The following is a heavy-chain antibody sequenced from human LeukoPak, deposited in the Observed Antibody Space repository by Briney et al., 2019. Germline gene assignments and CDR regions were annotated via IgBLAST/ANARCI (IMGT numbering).Heavy chain of an antibody. CDR1: GGSFSGYY. V-gene: IGHV4-34*01. CDR2: INHSGST. J-gene: IGHJ6*03. CDR3: ARGYYDILTGYRSYYYYMGV. Sequence: SETLSLTCAVYGGSFSGYYWSWIRQPPGKGLEWIGEINHSGSTNYNPSLKSRVTISVDTSKNQFSLKLSSVTAADTAVYYCARGYYDILTGYRSYYYYMGVWGKGTTVTVSS. D-gene: IGHD3-9*01.